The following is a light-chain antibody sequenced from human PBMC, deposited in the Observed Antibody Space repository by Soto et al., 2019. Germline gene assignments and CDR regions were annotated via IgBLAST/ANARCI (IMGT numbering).Light chain of an antibody. CDR2: DAS. Sequence: DIQMTQSPSTLSASVGDRVTITCRASQSISSWLAWYQQKPGKAPKLLIYDASSLESGVPSRFSGSGSGTEFSLTISSLQPDEFATYYCQQYNSRTVWTFGQGTKVEIK. CDR3: QQYNSRTVWT. J-gene: IGKJ1*01. CDR1: QSISSW. V-gene: IGKV1-5*01.